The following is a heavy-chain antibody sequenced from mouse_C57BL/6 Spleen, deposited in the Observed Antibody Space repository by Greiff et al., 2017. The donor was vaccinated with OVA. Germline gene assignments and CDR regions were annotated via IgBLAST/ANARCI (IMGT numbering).Heavy chain of an antibody. CDR3: ATGPPYSY. D-gene: IGHD2-10*01. Sequence: QVQLKQSGPGLVQPSQSLSITCTVSGFSLTSYGVHWVRQSPGKGLEWLGVIWSGGSTDYNEAFISRLSISKDKSKSQVCFKMNSMQADDTAIYYCATGPPYSYWGQGTTLTVSS. CDR2: IWSGGST. V-gene: IGHV2-2*01. J-gene: IGHJ2*01. CDR1: GFSLTSYG.